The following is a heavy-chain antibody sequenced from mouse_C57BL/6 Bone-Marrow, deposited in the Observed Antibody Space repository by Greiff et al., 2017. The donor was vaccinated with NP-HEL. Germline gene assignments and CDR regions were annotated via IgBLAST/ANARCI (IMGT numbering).Heavy chain of an antibody. J-gene: IGHJ2*01. Sequence: EVQLVESGGGLVQPGGSLRLSCAASGFTFTDYYMSWVRQPPGTALSWLGFIRNKANGYTTEYSASVKGRFTISRDNSQSILYPQMNALRAEDSATYYCARCSLYYGNYDYFDYWGQGTTLTVSS. CDR3: ARCSLYYGNYDYFDY. CDR2: IRNKANGYTT. V-gene: IGHV7-3*01. D-gene: IGHD2-1*01. CDR1: GFTFTDYY.